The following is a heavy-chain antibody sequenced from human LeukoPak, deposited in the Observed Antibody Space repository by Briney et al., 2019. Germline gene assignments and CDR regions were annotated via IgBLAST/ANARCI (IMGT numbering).Heavy chain of an antibody. CDR3: ARDLNTYGSHYFDY. J-gene: IGHJ4*02. Sequence: SETLSLTCTVSGGSFGSGSHYWTWHRQPPGKGLEWIGYIHYSGRTDYNPSLKSRVTISADTSKNQFSLRLTSVTAADTAVYYCARDLNTYGSHYFDYWGQGTLVTVSS. V-gene: IGHV4-61*01. D-gene: IGHD5-18*01. CDR2: IHYSGRT. CDR1: GGSFGSGSHY.